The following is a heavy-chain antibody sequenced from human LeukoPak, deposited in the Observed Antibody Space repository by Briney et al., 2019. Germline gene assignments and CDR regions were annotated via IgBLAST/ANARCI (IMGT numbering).Heavy chain of an antibody. CDR3: ARDRNRDFNRP. CDR1: GFTFSSYW. J-gene: IGHJ5*02. V-gene: IGHV3-7*01. Sequence: GGSLRLSCAASGFTFSSYWMSWVRQAPGKGLEWVANIKQDGSEKYYVGSVKGRFAISRDNAKNSLYLQMNSLRAEDTAEYYCARDRNRDFNRPWGQGTLVTVSS. D-gene: IGHD2/OR15-2a*01. CDR2: IKQDGSEK.